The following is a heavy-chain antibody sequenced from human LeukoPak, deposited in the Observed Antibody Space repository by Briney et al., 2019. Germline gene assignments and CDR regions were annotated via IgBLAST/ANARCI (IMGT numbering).Heavy chain of an antibody. J-gene: IGHJ4*02. CDR1: GFTFSSYA. V-gene: IGHV3-23*01. Sequence: PGGSLRLSCAASGFTFSSYAMSWVRQAPGKGLEWVSGISGSGDGRYYADSVKGRFTISRDNSKNTLYLQMNSLRAEDTAVYYCAKTVYCSSSSCYEFDYWGQGALVIVSS. CDR3: AKTVYCSSSSCYEFDY. CDR2: ISGSGDGR. D-gene: IGHD2-2*01.